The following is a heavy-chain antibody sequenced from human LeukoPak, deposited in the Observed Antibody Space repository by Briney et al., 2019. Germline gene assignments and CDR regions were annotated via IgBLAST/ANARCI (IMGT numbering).Heavy chain of an antibody. CDR1: AYTFSGYY. CDR2: INPNSGGT. Sequence: ASVKVSCKASAYTFSGYYLHWVRQAPGQGLEWMGWINPNSGGTNYAQKFQGRVTMTRDTSISTAYMELSRLRSDDTAVYYCAREGYDILTGTTPFDYWGQGTLVTVSS. D-gene: IGHD3-9*01. J-gene: IGHJ4*02. CDR3: AREGYDILTGTTPFDY. V-gene: IGHV1-2*02.